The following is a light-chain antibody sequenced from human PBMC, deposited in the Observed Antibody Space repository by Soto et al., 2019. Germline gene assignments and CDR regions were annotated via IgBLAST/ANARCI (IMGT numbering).Light chain of an antibody. V-gene: IGKV3-20*01. CDR1: QSVSSSY. Sequence: EIVLTQSPGTLSLSPGERATLSCRASQSVSSSYLAWYQQKPGQTPRLLIYGASSRATGIPDRFSGSGSGTDFTLTISSLEPEDFAVYYCQQFGISPYTFGQGTKLDIK. CDR2: GAS. J-gene: IGKJ2*01. CDR3: QQFGISPYT.